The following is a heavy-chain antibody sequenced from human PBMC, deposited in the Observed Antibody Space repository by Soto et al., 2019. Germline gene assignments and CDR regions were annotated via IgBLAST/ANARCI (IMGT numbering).Heavy chain of an antibody. CDR3: AKENGYSSTWFEFDY. J-gene: IGHJ4*02. Sequence: EVQLLESGGGLVQPGGSLRLSCAASGFTFSSYAMSWVRQAPGKGLGWVSAISGSGGSTDYADSLKGRFTISRDNSKSTLDLQMNSLRAEDTAVYYCAKENGYSSTWFEFDYWGQGTLVSVSS. D-gene: IGHD6-13*01. CDR2: ISGSGGST. V-gene: IGHV3-23*01. CDR1: GFTFSSYA.